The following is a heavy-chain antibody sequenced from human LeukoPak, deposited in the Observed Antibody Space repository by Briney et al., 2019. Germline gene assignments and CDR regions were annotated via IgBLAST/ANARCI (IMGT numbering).Heavy chain of an antibody. CDR2: INHSGST. CDR3: AREVPAASNFDY. V-gene: IGHV4-34*01. J-gene: IGHJ4*02. Sequence: KPSETLSLTCAVYGGSFSGYYWSWIRQPRGKGLEWIGQINHSGSTNYNPSLKSRVTISVDTSKNQLSLKLSSVTAADTAVYYCAREVPAASNFDYWGQGTLVTVSS. D-gene: IGHD2-2*01. CDR1: GGSFSGYY.